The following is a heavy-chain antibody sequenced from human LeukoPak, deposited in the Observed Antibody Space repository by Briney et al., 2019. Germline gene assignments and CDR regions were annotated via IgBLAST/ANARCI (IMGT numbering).Heavy chain of an antibody. CDR2: IGPSSGDI. Sequence: SGGSLRLSCAASGFTFRIYSMNRVRQAPGTGLEWVSSIGPSSGDIYYADSVKGRFTISRDNDKNSLYLQMNSLRAEDTAVYYCARDRGARGRGLAWGQGTQVTVSS. D-gene: IGHD3-10*01. CDR3: ARDRGARGRGLA. CDR1: GFTFRIYS. J-gene: IGHJ5*02. V-gene: IGHV3-21*01.